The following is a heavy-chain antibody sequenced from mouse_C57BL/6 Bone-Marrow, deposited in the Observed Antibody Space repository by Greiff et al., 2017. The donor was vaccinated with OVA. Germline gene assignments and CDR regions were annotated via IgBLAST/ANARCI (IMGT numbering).Heavy chain of an antibody. CDR2: ILPGSGST. V-gene: IGHV1-9*01. CDR3: ARCPLDGYYVPFAY. Sequence: QVQLQQSGAELMKPGASVKLSCKATGYTFTGYWIEWVKQRPGHGLEWIGEILPGSGSTNYNEKFKGKATFTADTSSNTAYMQLSSLTTEDSATYYCARCPLDGYYVPFAYWGQGTLVTVSA. D-gene: IGHD2-3*01. CDR1: GYTFTGYW. J-gene: IGHJ3*01.